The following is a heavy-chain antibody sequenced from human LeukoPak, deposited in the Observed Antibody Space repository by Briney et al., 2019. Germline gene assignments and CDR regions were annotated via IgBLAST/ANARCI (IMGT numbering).Heavy chain of an antibody. CDR3: ARVSSGWFFDY. D-gene: IGHD6-19*01. V-gene: IGHV4-30-4*08. J-gene: IGHJ4*02. CDR1: GGSISSGDYY. CDR2: IYYSGST. Sequence: SQTLSLTXTVSGGSISSGDYYWSWISQPPGKGLQWIGYIYYSGSTYYNPSLKSRVTISVDTSKNQFSLKLSSVTAADTAVYYCARVSSGWFFDYWGQGTLVTVSS.